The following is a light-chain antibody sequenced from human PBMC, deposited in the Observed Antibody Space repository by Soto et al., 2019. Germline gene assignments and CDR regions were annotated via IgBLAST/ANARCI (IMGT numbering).Light chain of an antibody. J-gene: IGKJ4*01. CDR3: QQSYSTPLT. V-gene: IGKV1-39*01. CDR1: QSISMY. Sequence: DIRMTQSPSSLSASVGDRVTITCRASQSISMYLNWYQQKPGKAPKLLIYAASSLQSGVPSRFSGSGSGTDFTLTISSLQPEDFATYYCQQSYSTPLTFGGGTKVDIK. CDR2: AAS.